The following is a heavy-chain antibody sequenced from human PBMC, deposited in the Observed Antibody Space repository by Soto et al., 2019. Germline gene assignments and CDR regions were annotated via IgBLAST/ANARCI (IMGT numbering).Heavy chain of an antibody. CDR3: ARLTSVTTMFGSPYYFDY. J-gene: IGHJ4*02. V-gene: IGHV4-59*08. Sequence: SETLSLTCTVSGGSISSYYWSWIRQPPGKGLEWIGYIYYSGSTNYNPSLKSRVTISVDTSKNQFSLKLSSVTAADTAVYYCARLTSVTTMFGSPYYFDYWGQGTLVTVSS. CDR1: GGSISSYY. D-gene: IGHD3-10*02. CDR2: IYYSGST.